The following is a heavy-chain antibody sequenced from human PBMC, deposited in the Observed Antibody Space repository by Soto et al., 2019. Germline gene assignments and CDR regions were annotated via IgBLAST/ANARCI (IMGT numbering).Heavy chain of an antibody. D-gene: IGHD6-13*01. CDR2: IYYSGST. J-gene: IGHJ4*02. CDR1: GGSVSSGSYY. V-gene: IGHV4-61*01. CDR3: ARAQQQLVNPSYFDY. Sequence: QVQLQESGPGLVKPSETLSLTCTVSGGSVSSGSYYWSWIRQPPGKGLEWIGYIYYSGSTNYNPSLKSRVTISVDTSKNQFSLKLSSVTAADTAVYYCARAQQQLVNPSYFDYWGQGTLVTVSS.